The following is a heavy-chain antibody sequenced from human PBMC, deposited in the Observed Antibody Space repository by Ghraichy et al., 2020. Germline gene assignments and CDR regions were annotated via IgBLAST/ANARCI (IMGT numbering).Heavy chain of an antibody. D-gene: IGHD3-9*01. CDR1: GFTFSSYG. CDR2: ISYDGSNK. V-gene: IGHV3-30*18. Sequence: GESLRLSCAASGFTFSSYGMHWVRQAPGKGLEWVAVISYDGSNKYYADSVKGRFTISRDNSKNTLYLQMNSLRAEDTAVYYCAKDYGGQLRYFDWLTDAVHYYGMDVWGQGTTVTVSS. J-gene: IGHJ6*02. CDR3: AKDYGGQLRYFDWLTDAVHYYGMDV.